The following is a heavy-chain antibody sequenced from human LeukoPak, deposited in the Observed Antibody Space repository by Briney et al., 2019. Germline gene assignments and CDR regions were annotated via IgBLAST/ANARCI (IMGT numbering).Heavy chain of an antibody. V-gene: IGHV1-2*02. Sequence: ASVKVSCKASGYTFTGYYMHWVRQAPGQGLEWMGWINPTSGGTNYAQKFQGRVTMTRDTSISTAYMELRRLRSDDTAVYYCARVGIGYYYDSSGYGSGDYWGQGTLVTVSS. CDR1: GYTFTGYY. D-gene: IGHD3-22*01. J-gene: IGHJ4*02. CDR3: ARVGIGYYYDSSGYGSGDY. CDR2: INPTSGGT.